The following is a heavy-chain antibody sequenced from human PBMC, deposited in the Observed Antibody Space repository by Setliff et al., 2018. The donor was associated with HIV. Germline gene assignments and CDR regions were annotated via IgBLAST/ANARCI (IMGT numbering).Heavy chain of an antibody. V-gene: IGHV4-39*01. CDR2: IYYSGST. J-gene: IGHJ6*03. D-gene: IGHD6-19*01. CDR3: ARHHSSDPHRRWDSYYYRDV. CDR1: GGSISSSSYY. Sequence: SETLSLTCTVSGGSISSSSYYWGWIRQPPGKGLEWIGSIYYSGSTYYNPSLKSRVTISGDTSKNQFSLKLSSVTAADTAMYYCARHHSSDPHRRWDSYYYRDVWGKGTTVTVSS.